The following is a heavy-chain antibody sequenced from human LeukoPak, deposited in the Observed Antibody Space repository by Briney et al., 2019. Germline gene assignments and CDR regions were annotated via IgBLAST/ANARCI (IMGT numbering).Heavy chain of an antibody. V-gene: IGHV1-69*04. CDR2: IIPIFGIA. Sequence: ASVKVSCKASGGTFSSYAISWVRQAPGQGLEWMGRIIPIFGIANYAQKFQGRVTITADKSTSTAYMKLSSLRSEDTAVYYCASFNSDIVVVPAAMTGMDVWGQGTTVTVSS. D-gene: IGHD2-2*01. CDR3: ASFNSDIVVVPAAMTGMDV. CDR1: GGTFSSYA. J-gene: IGHJ6*02.